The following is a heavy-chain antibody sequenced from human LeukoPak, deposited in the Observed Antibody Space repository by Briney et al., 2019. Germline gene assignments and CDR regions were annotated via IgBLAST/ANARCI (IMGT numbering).Heavy chain of an antibody. D-gene: IGHD2-21*01. J-gene: IGHJ6*03. Sequence: PGRSLRLSCAASGFTFSSYGVHGVRQAPGKGLEGVAVIWYDGSNKYYADSVKARFTISRDNSKNTLYLQMNSLRAEDTAVYYCARRMGSLWLYYMDVWGNGTTVTVSS. CDR2: IWYDGSNK. CDR1: GFTFSSYG. V-gene: IGHV3-33*01. CDR3: ARRMGSLWLYYMDV.